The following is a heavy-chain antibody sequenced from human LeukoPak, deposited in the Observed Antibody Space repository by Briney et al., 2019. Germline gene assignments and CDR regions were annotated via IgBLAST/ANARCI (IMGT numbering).Heavy chain of an antibody. D-gene: IGHD6-19*01. Sequence: PSETLSLTCTVSGGSISSYYWSWIRQPAGKGLEWIGRIYTSGSTNYNPSLKSRVTMSVDTSKNQFSPKLSSVTAADTAVYYCARDGAYSSGWYKEAWFDPWGQGTLVTVSS. CDR2: IYTSGST. J-gene: IGHJ5*02. CDR1: GGSISSYY. V-gene: IGHV4-4*07. CDR3: ARDGAYSSGWYKEAWFDP.